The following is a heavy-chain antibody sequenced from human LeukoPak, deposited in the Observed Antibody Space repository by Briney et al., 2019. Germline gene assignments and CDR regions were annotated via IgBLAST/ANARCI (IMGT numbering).Heavy chain of an antibody. CDR1: GFGFSSYG. D-gene: IGHD6-19*01. Sequence: ASVKVSCKASGFGFSSYGINWVRQAPGQRLEWMGWISAYTGHTKYLQKMRGRVTMTTDTSTNTAYMELRSLTSDDTAVYYCARGPGIDVAGVFDYWGQGSPVTVSS. J-gene: IGHJ4*02. CDR3: ARGPGIDVAGVFDY. V-gene: IGHV1-18*04. CDR2: ISAYTGHT.